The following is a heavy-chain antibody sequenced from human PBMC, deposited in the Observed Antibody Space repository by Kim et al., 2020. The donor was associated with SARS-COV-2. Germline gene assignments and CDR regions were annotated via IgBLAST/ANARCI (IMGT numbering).Heavy chain of an antibody. J-gene: IGHJ3*02. D-gene: IGHD3-16*01. CDR3: AKMGDESHAFDI. Sequence: DAGSVKCRLTISRDNSQSTLYLQRNSLRAEDRAVYYCAKMGDESHAFDIWGQGTMVTVSS. V-gene: IGHV3-23*01.